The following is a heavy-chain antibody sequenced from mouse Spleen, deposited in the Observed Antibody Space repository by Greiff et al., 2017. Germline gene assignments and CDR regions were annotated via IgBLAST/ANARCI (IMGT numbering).Heavy chain of an antibody. CDR1: GYSFTSYY. CDR2: IFPGSGNT. CDR3: ARGRSTIYYDYDGAMDY. Sequence: VMLVESGPELVKPGASVKISCKASGYSFTSYYIHWVKQRPGQGLEWIGWIFPGSGNTKYNEKFKGKATLTADTSSSTAYMQLSSLTSEDSAVYFCARGRSTIYYDYDGAMDYWGQGTSVTVSS. D-gene: IGHD2-4*01. J-gene: IGHJ4*01. V-gene: IGHV1-66*01.